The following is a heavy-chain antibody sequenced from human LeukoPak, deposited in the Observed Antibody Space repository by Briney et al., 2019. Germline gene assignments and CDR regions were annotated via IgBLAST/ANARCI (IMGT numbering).Heavy chain of an antibody. CDR1: GFIVSNDY. Sequence: GGSLRLSCAASGFIVSNDYMTWVRQAPGKGLEWLSIIYSAGPTDYADSVKGRFAISRDDSKNTVYPQMNSLTAEDTAVYYCGRVSVAGWLPIDYWGQGILVTVSS. D-gene: IGHD5-12*01. V-gene: IGHV3-53*01. CDR2: IYSAGPT. J-gene: IGHJ4*02. CDR3: GRVSVAGWLPIDY.